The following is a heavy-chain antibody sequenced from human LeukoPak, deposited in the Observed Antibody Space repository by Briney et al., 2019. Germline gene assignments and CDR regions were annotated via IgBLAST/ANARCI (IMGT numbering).Heavy chain of an antibody. D-gene: IGHD3-3*01. Sequence: GGSLRLSCAASGFTFSSYSMNWVRQAPGKGLEWVSYISSSSSTIYYADSVKGRFTITRDNAKNSLYLQMNSLRAEDTAVYYCARGVAPYAFDIWGQGTMVTVSS. J-gene: IGHJ3*02. CDR3: ARGVAPYAFDI. CDR1: GFTFSSYS. V-gene: IGHV3-48*01. CDR2: ISSSSSTI.